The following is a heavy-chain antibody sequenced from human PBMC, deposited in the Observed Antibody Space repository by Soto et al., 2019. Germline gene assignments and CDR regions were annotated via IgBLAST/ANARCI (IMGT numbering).Heavy chain of an antibody. D-gene: IGHD2-15*01. J-gene: IGHJ3*01. CDR2: ISATGTT. Sequence: QLQLHASGPGLVEPSETLSLTCSVSGDSMSSYYWSWIRQSAEKGLEWIGRISATGTTSYIPSLKNRINLSLDTSKNQFSLNLKFVTAADTAVYFCAGEQSGAANFWGQGTLVTVS. CDR1: GDSMSSYY. CDR3: AGEQSGAANF. V-gene: IGHV4-4*07.